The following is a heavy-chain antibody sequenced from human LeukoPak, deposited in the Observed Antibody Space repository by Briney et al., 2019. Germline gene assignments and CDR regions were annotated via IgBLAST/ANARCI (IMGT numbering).Heavy chain of an antibody. J-gene: IGHJ4*02. CDR3: AKASSLLWFGELLLTGFDY. CDR2: ISYDGSNK. CDR1: GFTFSSYA. D-gene: IGHD3-10*01. V-gene: IGHV3-30-3*01. Sequence: GGSLRLSCAASGFTFSSYAMHWVRQAPGKGLEWVAVISYDGSNKYYADSVKGRFTISRDNSKNTLYLQMNSLRAEDTAVYYCAKASSLLWFGELLLTGFDYWGQGTLVTVSS.